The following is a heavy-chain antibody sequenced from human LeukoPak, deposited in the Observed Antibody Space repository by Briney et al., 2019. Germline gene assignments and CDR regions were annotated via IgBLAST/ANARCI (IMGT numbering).Heavy chain of an antibody. CDR2: IIPIFGTA. V-gene: IGHV1-69*13. CDR1: GYTFTSYG. J-gene: IGHJ3*01. CDR3: AAEVYGANADCCSFDF. D-gene: IGHD4-23*01. Sequence: GASVKLSCKASGYTFTSYGISWVRQAPGQGLEWMGGIIPIFGTANYAQKFQGRVTITADESTSTAYMELSSLRSEDTAVYYCAAEVYGANADCCSFDFWGPGTPVTVSS.